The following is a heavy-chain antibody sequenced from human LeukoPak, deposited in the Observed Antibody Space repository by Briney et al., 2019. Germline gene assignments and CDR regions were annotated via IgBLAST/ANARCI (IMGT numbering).Heavy chain of an antibody. CDR2: IGGSGRST. V-gene: IGHV3-23*01. Sequence: GGSLRLSCTASEFAFSSYVMAWVRQAPGKGLEWVPAIGGSGRSTYYPDPMKGRFTISRDNSKNTLYLQMSSLTAEDTAIYYCAKASTSAWPYYFDNWGQGTLVTVSS. CDR1: EFAFSSYV. J-gene: IGHJ4*02. CDR3: AKASTSAWPYYFDN. D-gene: IGHD1-26*01.